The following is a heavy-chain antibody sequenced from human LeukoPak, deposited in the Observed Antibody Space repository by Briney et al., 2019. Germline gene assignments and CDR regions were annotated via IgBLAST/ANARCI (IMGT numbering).Heavy chain of an antibody. J-gene: IGHJ2*01. Sequence: GGFLRLSCAASGFTFSSYEMNWVRQAPGKGLEWVSYISSSGSTIYYADSVKGRFTISRDNSKNTLYLQMNSLRAEDTAVYYCAKDTASSWWYFDLWGRGTLVTVSS. CDR1: GFTFSSYE. V-gene: IGHV3-48*03. CDR3: AKDTASSWWYFDL. CDR2: ISSSGSTI. D-gene: IGHD5-18*01.